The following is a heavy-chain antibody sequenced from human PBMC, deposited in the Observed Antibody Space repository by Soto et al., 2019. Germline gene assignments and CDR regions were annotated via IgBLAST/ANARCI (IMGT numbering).Heavy chain of an antibody. CDR2: IYYSGST. V-gene: IGHV4-39*01. D-gene: IGHD6-19*01. Sequence: SETLSLTCTVSGGSISSSSYYWGWIRQPPGKGLEWIGTIYYSGSTYYNPSLKSRVTISVDTSKNQFSLKLSSVTAADAAVYCGSRHAYRSGWADDWGPGTQVTVSS. CDR3: SRHAYRSGWADD. J-gene: IGHJ4*02. CDR1: GGSISSSSYY.